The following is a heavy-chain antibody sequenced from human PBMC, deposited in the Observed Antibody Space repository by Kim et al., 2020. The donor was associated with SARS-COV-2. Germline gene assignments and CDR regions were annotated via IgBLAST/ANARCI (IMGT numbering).Heavy chain of an antibody. V-gene: IGHV7-4-1*02. CDR2: INTNTGNP. J-gene: IGHJ6*02. CDR1: GYTFTSYA. D-gene: IGHD5-12*01. CDR3: ASGYGGYVGYYYGMDV. Sequence: ASVKVSCKASGYTFTSYAMNWVRQAPGQGLEWIGWINTNTGNPTYAQGFTGRFVFSLDTSVSTAYLQISSLKAEDTAVYYCASGYGGYVGYYYGMDVWGQGTTVIVSS.